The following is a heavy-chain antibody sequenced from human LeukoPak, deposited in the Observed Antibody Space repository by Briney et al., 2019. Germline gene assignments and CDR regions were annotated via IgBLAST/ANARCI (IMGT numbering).Heavy chain of an antibody. CDR1: GYTFTSYG. CDR2: ISAYNGNT. V-gene: IGHV1-18*01. CDR3: ATSTGYYYGSGSYPR. Sequence: ASVKVSCKASGYTFTSYGISWVRQAPGQGLEWMGWISAYNGNTNYAQKLQGRVTMTEDTSTDTAYMELSSLRSEDTAVYYCATSTGYYYGSGSYPRWGQGTLVTVSS. D-gene: IGHD3-10*01. J-gene: IGHJ4*02.